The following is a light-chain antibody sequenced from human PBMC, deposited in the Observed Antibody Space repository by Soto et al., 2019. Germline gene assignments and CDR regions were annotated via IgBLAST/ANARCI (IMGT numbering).Light chain of an antibody. CDR2: KAT. CDR1: QSISSW. CDR3: QQYNSYPLT. V-gene: IGKV1-5*03. J-gene: IGKJ4*01. Sequence: DIQMTQSPSTLSASVGDRVTITCRASQSISSWLAWYQQKPGKAPNLLIYKATSLESGVPSRFSGSGSGTDFTLTIISLQPDDFATYYCQQYNSYPLTFGGGTKVEIK.